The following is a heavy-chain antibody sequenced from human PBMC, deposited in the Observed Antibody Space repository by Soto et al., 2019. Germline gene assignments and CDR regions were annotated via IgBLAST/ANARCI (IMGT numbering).Heavy chain of an antibody. Sequence: GGSLRLSCAASGFTFSSYAMSWVRQALGKGLEWVSAISGSGGSTCYADSVKGRFTISRDNSKNTLYLQMNSLRAEDTAVYYCARDVTRVFTIFGVVIADYGMDVWGQGTTATVSS. J-gene: IGHJ6*02. CDR1: GFTFSSYA. CDR2: ISGSGGST. CDR3: ARDVTRVFTIFGVVIADYGMDV. D-gene: IGHD3-3*01. V-gene: IGHV3-23*01.